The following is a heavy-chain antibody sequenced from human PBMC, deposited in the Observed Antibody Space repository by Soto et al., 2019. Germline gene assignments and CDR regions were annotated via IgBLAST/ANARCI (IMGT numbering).Heavy chain of an antibody. CDR2: ISGDGLST. J-gene: IGHJ3*02. CDR3: ARRSDAFDI. V-gene: IGHV3-23*01. CDR1: GSTFTDFT. Sequence: GGSLRLSCAGSGSTFTDFTMTWVRQAPGKGLEWVSAISGDGLSTYYAGSVKGRFTIARDNSKTMLYLQMDSLGVDDTAVYYCARRSDAFDIWGRGTMVTVSS.